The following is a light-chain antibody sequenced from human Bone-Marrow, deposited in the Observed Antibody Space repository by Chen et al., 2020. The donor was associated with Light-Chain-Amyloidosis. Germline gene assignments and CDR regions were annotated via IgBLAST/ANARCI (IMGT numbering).Light chain of an antibody. CDR3: QVWDRSSDRPV. CDR1: NLGSTS. Sequence: SYVLTQPSSVSGAPGQTATSACGGNNLGSTSVHWYQQTPGQAPLLVVYDDSDRPSGIPERLSGSNSANTATLTISRVEAGDEADYYCQVWDRSSDRPVFGGGTKLTVL. CDR2: DDS. V-gene: IGLV3-21*02. J-gene: IGLJ3*02.